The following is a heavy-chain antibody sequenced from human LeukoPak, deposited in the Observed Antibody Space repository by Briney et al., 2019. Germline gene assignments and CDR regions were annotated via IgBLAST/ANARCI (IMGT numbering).Heavy chain of an antibody. D-gene: IGHD2-2*01. Sequence: SETLSLTCTVSGGSISSGSYYWSWVRQPAGKGLEWIGRIYTSGSTNYNPSLKSRVTISVDTSKNQFSLKLSSVTAADTAVYYCARVRVVGHQGDYYYYMDVWGKGTTVTVSS. CDR3: ARVRVVGHQGDYYYYMDV. CDR1: GGSISSGSYY. CDR2: IYTSGST. J-gene: IGHJ6*03. V-gene: IGHV4-61*02.